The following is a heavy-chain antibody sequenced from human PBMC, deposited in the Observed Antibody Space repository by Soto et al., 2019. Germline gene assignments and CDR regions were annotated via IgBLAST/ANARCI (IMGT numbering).Heavy chain of an antibody. CDR3: ATSPTYYYGSGSYLDY. V-gene: IGHV1-46*01. J-gene: IGHJ4*02. CDR1: GYTFTSYY. CDR2: INPSGFSNPTGSTT. D-gene: IGHD3-10*01. Sequence: ASVKVSCTASGYTFTSYYMHWVRQAPGQGLEWMGVINPSGFSNPTGSTTSYAQKFQARVTMTRDTSTSTVYMELSSLRSEDTALYYCATSPTYYYGSGSYLDYWGQGTLVTSPQ.